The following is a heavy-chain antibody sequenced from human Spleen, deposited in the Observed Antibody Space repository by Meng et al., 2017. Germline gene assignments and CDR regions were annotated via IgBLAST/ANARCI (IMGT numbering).Heavy chain of an antibody. Sequence: QVQLQESGPGLVKPSETLSLSCTVSGGAISSSSNYWGWIRQPPGKGLEWIGSIYNSGSTYYNPSLKSRVTISVDTSKNQFSLRLSSVIAADTAVYYCVYFWSGYFTSGQGTLVTVSS. CDR2: IYNSGST. J-gene: IGHJ5*02. CDR1: GGAISSSSNY. CDR3: VYFWSGYFT. D-gene: IGHD3-3*01. V-gene: IGHV4-39*07.